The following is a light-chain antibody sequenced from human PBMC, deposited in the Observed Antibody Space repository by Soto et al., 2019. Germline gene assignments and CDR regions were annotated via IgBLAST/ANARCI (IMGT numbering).Light chain of an antibody. CDR3: QQSYSSPRT. CDR1: QSISGY. CDR2: FSS. J-gene: IGKJ1*01. V-gene: IGKV1-39*01. Sequence: DIQMTQSPSSLSASVGDRVTITCRASQSISGYLNWYQHKPGKAPNLLVYFSSNLQSGVPSRFSSSGSGTELTLTISSLQPADLAAYYCQQSYSSPRTFGQGTRVEI.